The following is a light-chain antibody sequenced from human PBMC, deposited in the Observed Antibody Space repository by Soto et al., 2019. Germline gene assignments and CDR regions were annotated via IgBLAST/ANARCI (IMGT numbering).Light chain of an antibody. J-gene: IGLJ2*01. V-gene: IGLV1-40*01. CDR2: GNS. CDR3: VTWDNSLSAPVV. CDR1: SSNIGAGYD. Sequence: QSVLTQPPSVSGAPGQRVTISCTGSSSNIGAGYDVNWYQQLPGTAPKFLILGNSNRPSGVPDRFSGSKSGTSASLAITGLQAEDEADYYCVTWDNSLSAPVVFGGGTQLTVL.